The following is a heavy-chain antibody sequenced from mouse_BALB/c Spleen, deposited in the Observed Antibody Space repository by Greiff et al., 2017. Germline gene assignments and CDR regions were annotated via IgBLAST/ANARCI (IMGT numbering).Heavy chain of an antibody. CDR3: ARNGPDYDDHAWFAY. V-gene: IGHV2-4-1*01. CDR2: IWSGGST. Sequence: QVQLQQSGPGLVQPSQSLSITCTVSGFSLTSYGVHWVRQSPGKGLEWLGVIWSGGSTDYNAAFISRLSISKDNSKSQVFFKMNSLQADDTAIYYCARNGPDYDDHAWFAYWGQGTLVTVSA. D-gene: IGHD2-4*01. J-gene: IGHJ3*01. CDR1: GFSLTSYG.